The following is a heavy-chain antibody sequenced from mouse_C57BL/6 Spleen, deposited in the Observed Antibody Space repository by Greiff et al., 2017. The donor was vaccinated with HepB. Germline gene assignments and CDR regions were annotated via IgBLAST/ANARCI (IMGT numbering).Heavy chain of an antibody. J-gene: IGHJ4*01. V-gene: IGHV5-4*01. CDR1: GFTFSSYA. CDR2: ISDGGSYT. CDR3: AREASSYYAMDY. Sequence: EVQGVESGGGLVKPGGSLKLSCAASGFTFSSYAMSWVRQTPEKRLEWVATISDGGSYTYYPDNVKGRFTISRDNAKNNLYLQMSHLKSEDTAMYYCAREASSYYAMDYWGQGTSVTVSS. D-gene: IGHD6-1*01.